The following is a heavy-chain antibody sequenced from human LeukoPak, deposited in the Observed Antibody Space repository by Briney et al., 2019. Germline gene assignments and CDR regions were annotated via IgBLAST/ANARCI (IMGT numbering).Heavy chain of an antibody. D-gene: IGHD3-22*01. V-gene: IGHV3-23*01. J-gene: IGHJ4*02. CDR1: GFTFSNYA. CDR2: ISGSGDST. CDR3: ASSSYYDSSGYPLDY. Sequence: GGSLRLSCAASGFTFSNYAMRWVRQAPGKGLEWVSGISGSGDSTYYADSVKGRFTISRDNSKNTLYLQMNSLRAEDTAVYYCASSSYYDSSGYPLDYWGQGTLVTVSS.